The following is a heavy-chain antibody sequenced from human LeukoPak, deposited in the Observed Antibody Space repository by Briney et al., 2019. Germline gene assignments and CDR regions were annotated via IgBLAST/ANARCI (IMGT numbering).Heavy chain of an antibody. CDR1: GGSISSYY. V-gene: IGHV4-59*01. J-gene: IGHJ2*01. CDR3: ARAVPLYDSSGYYRWYFDL. D-gene: IGHD3-22*01. Sequence: SETLSLTCTVSGGSISSYYWSWIRQPPGKGLEWIGYIYYSGSTNYNPSLKSRVTISVDTSKNQFSLKLSSVTAADTAVYYCARAVPLYDSSGYYRWYFDLWGRGTLVTVSS. CDR2: IYYSGST.